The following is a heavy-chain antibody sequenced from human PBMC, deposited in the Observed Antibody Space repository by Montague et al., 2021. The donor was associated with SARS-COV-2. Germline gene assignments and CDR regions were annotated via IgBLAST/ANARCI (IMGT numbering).Heavy chain of an antibody. CDR1: GGSISSYY. CDR3: ARVGARLRVRDYYFDY. D-gene: IGHD3-10*01. J-gene: IGHJ4*02. CDR2: IYYTGST. Sequence: SETLSLTCSVSGGSISSYYWSWIRQSPGKGLEWIGNIYYTGSTNXNSSFKSRLTISVDTSENQFSLKVTSVTTADTAVYYCARVGARLRVRDYYFDYWGQGTLVTVSS. V-gene: IGHV4-59*01.